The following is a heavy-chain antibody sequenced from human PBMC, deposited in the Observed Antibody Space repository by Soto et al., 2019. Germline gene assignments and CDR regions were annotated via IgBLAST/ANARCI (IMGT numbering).Heavy chain of an antibody. D-gene: IGHD1-26*01. Sequence: SETLSLTCTVSGGSISSGGYYWSWIRQHPGKGLEWIGYIYYSGSTYYNPSLKSRVTISVDTSKNQFSLKLSSVTAADTAVYYCARRGSGSYYRRFDYWGQGTLVTVSS. CDR2: IYYSGST. J-gene: IGHJ4*02. V-gene: IGHV4-31*03. CDR1: GGSISSGGYY. CDR3: ARRGSGSYYRRFDY.